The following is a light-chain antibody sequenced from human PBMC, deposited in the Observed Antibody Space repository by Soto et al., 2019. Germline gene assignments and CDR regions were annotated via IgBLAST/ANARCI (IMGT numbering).Light chain of an antibody. CDR3: GTWDSSLSAVL. CDR1: SSNIEYNY. J-gene: IGLJ2*01. Sequence: QSVLTQPPSVSAAPGQKVTISCSGSSSNIEYNYVYWYQQIPGTAPKVLIYDDNRRPSGIPDRFSGSKSGTSATLTITGLQTGDEANYYCGTWDSSLSAVLFGGGTQLTVL. V-gene: IGLV1-51*01. CDR2: DDN.